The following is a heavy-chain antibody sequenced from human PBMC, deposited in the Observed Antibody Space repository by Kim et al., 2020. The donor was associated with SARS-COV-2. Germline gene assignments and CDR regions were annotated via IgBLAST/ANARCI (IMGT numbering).Heavy chain of an antibody. V-gene: IGHV4-59*01. D-gene: IGHD2-21*01. CDR3: ARGRFSLVWCQYGVDS. Sequence: SETLSLTCTVSGGSISSYYWSWIRQPPGKGLEWIGYINYSGSTNYNPSLKSRVTISVDTSKNQFSLKLSSVTAADTAVYYCARGRFSLVWCQYGVDSWG. CDR2: INYSGST. J-gene: IGHJ5*01. CDR1: GGSISSYY.